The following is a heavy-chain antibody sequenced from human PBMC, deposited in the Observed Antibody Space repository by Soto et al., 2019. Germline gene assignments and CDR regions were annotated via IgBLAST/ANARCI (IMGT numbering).Heavy chain of an antibody. V-gene: IGHV3-21*01. D-gene: IGHD3-22*01. Sequence: GGSLRLSCAASGFTFSSYSMNWVRQAPGKGLEWVSSISSSSSYIYYADSVKGRFTISRDNAKNSLYLQMNSLRAEDTAVYYCARDSHSSGYYSDASDIWGQGTMVTVSS. J-gene: IGHJ3*02. CDR3: ARDSHSSGYYSDASDI. CDR1: GFTFSSYS. CDR2: ISSSSSYI.